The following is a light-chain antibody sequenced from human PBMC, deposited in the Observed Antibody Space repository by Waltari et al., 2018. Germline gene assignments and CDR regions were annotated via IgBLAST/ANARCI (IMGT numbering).Light chain of an antibody. CDR1: QSIGSS. CDR2: DAS. J-gene: IGKJ1*01. Sequence: ETVLTQSPGTLALSPGERATLSCRASQSIGSSLAWYQHIPGQAPRLLFYDASNRATGIPARFSGSGSGTDFTLTISSLEPEDVAVYYCQQRINWPRTFGQGTKVEIK. V-gene: IGKV3-11*01. CDR3: QQRINWPRT.